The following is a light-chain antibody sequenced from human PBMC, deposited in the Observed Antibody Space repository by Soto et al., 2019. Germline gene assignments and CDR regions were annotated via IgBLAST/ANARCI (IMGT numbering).Light chain of an antibody. Sequence: QSVLTQPASVSGSPGQSITISCTGTSSDVGSYNLVSWYQQHPDKAPKLIIFEVNRRPSAVSDRFSGSKSGNTASLTISGLQDEDEADYYCCSSAGPSPLYVFGTGTKVTVL. J-gene: IGLJ1*01. CDR2: EVN. CDR1: SSDVGSYNL. V-gene: IGLV2-23*02. CDR3: CSSAGPSPLYV.